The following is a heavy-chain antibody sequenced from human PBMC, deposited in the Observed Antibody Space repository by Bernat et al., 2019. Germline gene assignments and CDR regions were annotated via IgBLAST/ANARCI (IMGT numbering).Heavy chain of an antibody. V-gene: IGHV3-30*18. Sequence: QVQLVESGGGVVQPGRSLRLSCAASGFTFSSYGMHWVRQAPGKGLEWVAVISYDGSNKYYADHVKGRFTISRDNSRNTLYLQMNSRRAEDTAVYYCAKGVVGTSLKRSSFDYWGQGTLVTVSS. CDR3: AKGVVGTSLKRSSFDY. CDR2: ISYDGSNK. D-gene: IGHD6-19*01. J-gene: IGHJ4*02. CDR1: GFTFSSYG.